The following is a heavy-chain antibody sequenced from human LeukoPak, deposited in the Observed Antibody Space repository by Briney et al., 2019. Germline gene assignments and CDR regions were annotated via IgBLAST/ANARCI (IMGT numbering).Heavy chain of an antibody. J-gene: IGHJ4*02. CDR2: ITSNGGST. CDR1: AFTFSSYA. V-gene: IGHV3-64D*08. CDR3: VKPLGSTGYGYYFDY. D-gene: IGHD5-12*01. Sequence: GGSLRLSCSASAFTFSSYAMHWVRQAPGKGLEYVSAITSNGGSTYYADSVKSRFTISRDNSKNTLYLQMSSLRVEDTALYYCVKPLGSTGYGYYFDYWGQGTLVTVSS.